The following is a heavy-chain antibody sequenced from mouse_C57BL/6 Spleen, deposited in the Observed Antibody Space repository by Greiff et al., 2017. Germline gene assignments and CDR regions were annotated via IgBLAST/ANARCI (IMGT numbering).Heavy chain of an antibody. D-gene: IGHD1-1*01. CDR1: GYTFTSYW. CDR2: IYPSDSET. J-gene: IGHJ2*01. V-gene: IGHV1-61*01. CDR3: ARDYGSTPED. Sequence: QVQLKQPGAELVRPGSSVKLSCKASGYTFTSYWMDWVKQRPGQGLEWIGNIYPSDSETHYNQKFKDKATLTVDKSSSTAYMQLSSLTSEDSAVYYCARDYGSTPEDWGQGTTLTVSS.